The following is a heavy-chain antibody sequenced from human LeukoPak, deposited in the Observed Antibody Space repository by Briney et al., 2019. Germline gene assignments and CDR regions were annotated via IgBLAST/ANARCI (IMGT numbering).Heavy chain of an antibody. J-gene: IGHJ4*02. CDR3: AKYDYYYENSGHFRSCDD. CDR2: MNPNSGNT. Sequence: GASVKVSCKASGYTFTTYDINRVRQATGQGLEWMGWMNPNSGNTGYAQKFQGRVTMTRSTSINTAYMELSSLRSEDTAVYYCAKYDYYYENSGHFRSCDDWGQGTLVTVSS. CDR1: GYTFTTYD. D-gene: IGHD3-22*01. V-gene: IGHV1-8*01.